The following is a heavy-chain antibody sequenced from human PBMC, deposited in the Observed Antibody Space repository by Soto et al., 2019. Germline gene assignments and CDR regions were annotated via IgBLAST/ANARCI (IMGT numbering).Heavy chain of an antibody. CDR3: ARAAIHGSSWYFWFDP. CDR2: IIPMFGTT. CDR1: GGTFSRHA. V-gene: IGHV1-69*13. J-gene: IGHJ5*02. D-gene: IGHD6-13*01. Sequence: AVKLSCKTSGGTFSRHAINWVRQAPGQGLECMGGIIPMFGTTNYAQKFKGRVTISADESTSTAYMELSSLRSEDAAVYYCARAAIHGSSWYFWFDPWGQ.